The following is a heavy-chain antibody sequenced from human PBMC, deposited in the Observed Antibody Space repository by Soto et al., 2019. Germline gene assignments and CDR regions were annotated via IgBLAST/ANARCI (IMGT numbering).Heavy chain of an antibody. V-gene: IGHV3-11*05. CDR2: ISARGDYS. CDR1: GFARSANW. CDR3: ARSTGWKEVGVYKYGLDV. Sequence: QVHLVESGGGLVKPGGSLRLSCIGSGFARSANWMTWIRQAPGKGLEWVAHISARGDYSIHADSLKGRFTISRDNARNSLWLQMDSLTAQDTAVYFCARSTGWKEVGVYKYGLDVWGQGTTVIVSS. J-gene: IGHJ6*02. D-gene: IGHD2-8*01.